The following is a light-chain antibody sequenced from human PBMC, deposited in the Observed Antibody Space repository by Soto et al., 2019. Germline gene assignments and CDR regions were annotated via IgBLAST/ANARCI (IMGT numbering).Light chain of an antibody. CDR3: QQAGGSLRT. Sequence: EIVFTQSPVTLSLSPGERATLSCRASQSVSSSYLAWYQQKPGQAPRLLIYGASSRPTGIPDRFSGSGSETHFTLSISRLEPEDFAVYYCQQAGGSLRTFGQGTKVDIK. CDR2: GAS. V-gene: IGKV3-20*01. J-gene: IGKJ1*01. CDR1: QSVSSSY.